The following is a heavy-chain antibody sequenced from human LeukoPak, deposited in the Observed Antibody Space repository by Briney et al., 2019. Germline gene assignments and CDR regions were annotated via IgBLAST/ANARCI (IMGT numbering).Heavy chain of an antibody. CDR2: IYQSGRT. V-gene: IGHV4-38-2*02. CDR1: GYSISSGYY. D-gene: IGHD5-18*01. J-gene: IGHJ4*02. CDR3: AGVGYSYGRSLDY. Sequence: SETLSLTCTVSGYSISSGYYWGWIRQPPGKGLEWLGSIYQSGRTYYNPSLKSRVTISVDTSKNQFSLKLSSVTAADTAVYYCAGVGYSYGRSLDYWGQGTLVTVSS.